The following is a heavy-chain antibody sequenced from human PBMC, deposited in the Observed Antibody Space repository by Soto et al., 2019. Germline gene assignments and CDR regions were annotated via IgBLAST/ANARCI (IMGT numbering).Heavy chain of an antibody. D-gene: IGHD2-15*01. CDR2: ISSSSSYI. CDR1: GFTFSSYS. V-gene: IGHV3-21*01. CDR3: ARDESGGYCSGGSCYGVY. J-gene: IGHJ4*02. Sequence: GSLRLSCAASGFTFSSYSMNWVRQAPGKGLEWVSSISSSSSYIYYADSVKGRFTISRDNAKNSLYLQMNSLRAEDTAVYYCARDESGGYCSGGSCYGVYWGQGTLVTVSS.